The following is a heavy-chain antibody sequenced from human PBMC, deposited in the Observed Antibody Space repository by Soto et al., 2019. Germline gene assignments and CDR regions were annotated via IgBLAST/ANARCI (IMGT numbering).Heavy chain of an antibody. V-gene: IGHV5-10-1*01. J-gene: IGHJ6*02. D-gene: IGHD6-13*01. CDR3: AIYSSSWSNYYGMDV. CDR2: IDPSDSYT. CDR1: GYRFPSYW. Sequence: GESLKISCKRSGYRFPSYWISWVRQMPGKGLEWMGRIDPSDSYTNYSPSFQGHVTISADKSISTAYLQWSSLKASDTAMYYCAIYSSSWSNYYGMDVWGQGTMVTVSS.